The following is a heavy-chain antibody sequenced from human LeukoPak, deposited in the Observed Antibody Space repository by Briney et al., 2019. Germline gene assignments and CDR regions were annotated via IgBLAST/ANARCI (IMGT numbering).Heavy chain of an antibody. CDR2: ISYDGSNK. CDR3: AKDRGMVAATSSYFDY. D-gene: IGHD2-15*01. V-gene: IGHV3-30*18. Sequence: GGSLRLSCAASGFTFSSYGMHWVRQAPGKGLEWVAVISYDGSNKYYADSVKGRFTISRDNSKNTLYPQMNSLRAEDTAVYYCAKDRGMVAATSSYFDYWGQGTLVTVSS. J-gene: IGHJ4*02. CDR1: GFTFSSYG.